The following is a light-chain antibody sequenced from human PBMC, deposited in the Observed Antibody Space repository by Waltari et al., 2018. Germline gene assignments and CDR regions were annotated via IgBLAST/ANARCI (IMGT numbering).Light chain of an antibody. J-gene: IGKJ3*01. Sequence: EIVLTQSPATLSLSPGERATLSCRASQSVTNRRAWYQQKPGQAPRLLIYDASKRATGIPARFSGSGSGTDFTLTISSLEPEDFAVYYCQYRGHWPPGATFGPGTKVEIK. CDR3: QYRGHWPPGAT. CDR2: DAS. CDR1: QSVTNR. V-gene: IGKV3-11*01.